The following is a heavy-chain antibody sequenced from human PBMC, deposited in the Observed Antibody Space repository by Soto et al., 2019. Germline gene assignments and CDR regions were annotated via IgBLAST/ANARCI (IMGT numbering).Heavy chain of an antibody. CDR2: ISAPSGRT. D-gene: IGHD2-8*01. J-gene: IGHJ4*02. CDR3: TRPTCTTGCQPLGPEY. V-gene: IGHV1-18*01. CDR1: GYTFTNHG. Sequence: QVQLVQSGAEVKEPGASVKVSCKTSGYTFTNHGISWVRQAPGQGLEWMGWISAPSGRTSFAEKFQGRVTMPTDTSTTTAYMELRSLRSDDTAVYYCTRPTCTTGCQPLGPEYWGQGTLVTVSS.